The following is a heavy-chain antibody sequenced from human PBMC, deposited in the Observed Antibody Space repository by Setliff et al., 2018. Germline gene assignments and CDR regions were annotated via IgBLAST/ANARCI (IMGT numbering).Heavy chain of an antibody. V-gene: IGHV3-53*05. Sequence: PGGSLRLSCATSGFTVSSSDMSWVRQAPGKGLEWISVLSGDGNAYYADSVQGRFAISRDNSKNTLYLQMNSLRSDDTAVYYRAGVHWTTNWFLHYWGQGTLVTVSS. CDR3: AGVHWTTNWFLHY. CDR2: LSGDGNA. D-gene: IGHD7-27*01. CDR1: GFTVSSSD. J-gene: IGHJ4*01.